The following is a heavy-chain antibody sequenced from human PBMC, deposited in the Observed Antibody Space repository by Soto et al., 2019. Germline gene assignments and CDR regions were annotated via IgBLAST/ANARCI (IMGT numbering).Heavy chain of an antibody. D-gene: IGHD6-13*01. CDR1: GGSISSYY. CDR3: ARREGQLAAFDI. J-gene: IGHJ3*02. CDR2: IYYSGST. Sequence: PSETLSLTCTVSGGSISSYYWSWIRQPPGKGLEWVGYIYYSGSTKYNPSLTSRVTISVDTSKNQFSLKLSSVTAADTAVYYCARREGQLAAFDIWGQGTLVT. V-gene: IGHV4-59*01.